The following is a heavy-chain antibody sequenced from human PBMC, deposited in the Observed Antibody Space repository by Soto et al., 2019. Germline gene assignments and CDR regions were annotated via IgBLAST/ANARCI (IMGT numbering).Heavy chain of an antibody. V-gene: IGHV3-33*01. CDR1: GFTFSSYG. J-gene: IGHJ4*02. D-gene: IGHD3-22*01. CDR3: AREGGYYDSSGYQYYFDY. CDR2: IWYDGSNK. Sequence: GGSLRLSCAASGFTFSSYGMHWVRQAPGKGLEWVAVIWYDGSNKYYADSVKGRFTISRDNSKNTLYLQMNSLRAEDTAVYYCAREGGYYDSSGYQYYFDYWGQGTLVTVSS.